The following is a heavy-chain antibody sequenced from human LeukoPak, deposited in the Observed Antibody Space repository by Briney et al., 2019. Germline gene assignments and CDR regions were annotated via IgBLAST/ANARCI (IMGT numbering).Heavy chain of an antibody. CDR3: ARSGTYQHSSSYDY. D-gene: IGHD6-13*01. Sequence: SETLSLTCAVYGESFSAYYWSWIRQAPGKTLEWIGEIHHSGTTNYNPSLKSRVNILIDPSKKQFSLKLSSVSAADTAVYYCARSGTYQHSSSYDYWGQGTLVTVSS. CDR2: IHHSGTT. J-gene: IGHJ4*02. CDR1: GESFSAYY. V-gene: IGHV4-34*01.